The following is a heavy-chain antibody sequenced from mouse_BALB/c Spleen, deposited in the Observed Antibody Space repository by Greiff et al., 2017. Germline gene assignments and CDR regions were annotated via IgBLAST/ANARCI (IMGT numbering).Heavy chain of an antibody. D-gene: IGHD3-3*01. Sequence: QVQLQQSGAELVRPGASVTLSCKASGYTFTDYELHWVKQTPVHGLEWIGAIDPETGGTAYNQKFKGKATLTADKSSSTAYMELRSLTSEDSAVYYYTRLGLGAPDYWGQGTTLTVSS. CDR3: TRLGLGAPDY. CDR1: GYTFTDYE. J-gene: IGHJ2*01. V-gene: IGHV1-15*01. CDR2: IDPETGGT.